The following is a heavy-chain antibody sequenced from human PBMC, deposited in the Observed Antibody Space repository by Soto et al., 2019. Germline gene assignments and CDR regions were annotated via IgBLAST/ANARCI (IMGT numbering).Heavy chain of an antibody. CDR2: IYSIGST. D-gene: IGHD4-17*01. CDR3: ARGGGDYGGIN. CDR1: GVSISSGSYY. Sequence: QVQLQESGPGLVKPSQTLSLTCTVSGVSISSGSYYWSWIRQHAGKGLEWIGYIYSIGSTYYTPSHRSRVSIAIDTSKNQFFLNLTSVTAADTAVYYCARGGGDYGGINWGQGTLVTVSS. J-gene: IGHJ4*02. V-gene: IGHV4-31*03.